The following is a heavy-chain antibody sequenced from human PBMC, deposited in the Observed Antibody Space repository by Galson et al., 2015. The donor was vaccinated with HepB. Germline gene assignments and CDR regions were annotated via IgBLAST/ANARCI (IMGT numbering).Heavy chain of an antibody. V-gene: IGHV3-21*01. CDR2: ISSISSDI. Sequence: SLRLSCAASGFTFSSYSMNWVRQAPGKGLEWLSSISSISSDIFYADSVKGRFTISRDNGKNSLYLQMNRLRAEDTAVYYCARVGPDTFDIWGQGTMVTVSS. D-gene: IGHD3-16*01. CDR1: GFTFSSYS. CDR3: ARVGPDTFDI. J-gene: IGHJ3*02.